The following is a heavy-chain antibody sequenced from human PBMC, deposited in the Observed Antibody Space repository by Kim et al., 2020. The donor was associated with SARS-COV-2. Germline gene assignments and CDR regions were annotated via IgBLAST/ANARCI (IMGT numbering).Heavy chain of an antibody. CDR1: GFTFTTFA. J-gene: IGHJ4*02. Sequence: GGSLRLSCAASGFTFTTFALSWVRQAPGKGLEWVSTIHNSDGRTYYADSVKGRLTISRDTSKNTLYLQMNSLRAEDTAVYYCARPRHLDLGHFDYWGQGTLVTVSS. V-gene: IGHV3-23*01. D-gene: IGHD3-9*01. CDR3: ARPRHLDLGHFDY. CDR2: IHNSDGRT.